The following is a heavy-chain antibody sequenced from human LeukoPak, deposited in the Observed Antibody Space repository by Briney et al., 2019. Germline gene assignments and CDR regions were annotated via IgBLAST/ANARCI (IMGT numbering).Heavy chain of an antibody. D-gene: IGHD3-10*01. V-gene: IGHV4-34*01. Sequence: SETLSLTCVVYGGSFSGYYWSWIRQPPGKGLEWIGEINHSGSTNYNPSLKSRVTISVDTSKNQFSLKLSSVTAADTAVYYCARETYGSGSYYVDYWGQGTLVTVSS. CDR3: ARETYGSGSYYVDY. CDR1: GGSFSGYY. CDR2: INHSGST. J-gene: IGHJ4*02.